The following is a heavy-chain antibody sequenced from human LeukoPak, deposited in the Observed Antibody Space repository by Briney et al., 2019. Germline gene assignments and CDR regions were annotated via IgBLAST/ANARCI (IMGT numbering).Heavy chain of an antibody. V-gene: IGHV3-21*01. CDR1: GFTFSSYN. J-gene: IGHJ5*02. D-gene: IGHD3-22*01. Sequence: GGSLRLSCAASGFTFSSYNMNWVRQAPGKGLEWVSSISSSSSYIYYADSVKGRFSISRDNAKNSLYLQMNSLRAEDTAVYYCARDTVYYDSSGYYHWGQGTLVTVSS. CDR3: ARDTVYYDSSGYYH. CDR2: ISSSSSYI.